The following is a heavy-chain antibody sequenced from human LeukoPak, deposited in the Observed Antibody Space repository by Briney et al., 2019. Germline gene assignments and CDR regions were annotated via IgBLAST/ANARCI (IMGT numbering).Heavy chain of an antibody. J-gene: IGHJ4*02. Sequence: SETLSLTCAVYGGSFSGYYWSWIRQPPGKGLEWIGEINDSGSTNYNPSLKSRVTISVDTSNNRVSLKVDSVSAADTAVYYCARRAGYDYGQIDHWGRGTLVTVSS. CDR3: ARRAGYDYGQIDH. V-gene: IGHV4-34*01. CDR1: GGSFSGYY. CDR2: INDSGST. D-gene: IGHD5-18*01.